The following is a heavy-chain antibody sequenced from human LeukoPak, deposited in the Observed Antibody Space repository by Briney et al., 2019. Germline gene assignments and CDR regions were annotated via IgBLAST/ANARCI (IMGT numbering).Heavy chain of an antibody. D-gene: IGHD4-17*01. CDR3: ARVPTVTTPRYTNYYYYYYMDV. CDR1: GYSISSGYY. Sequence: TSETLSLTCTVSGYSISSGYYWGWIRQPPGKGLEWIGSIYHSWSTYYNPSLKSRVTISVDTSKNQFSLKLSSVTAADTAVYYCARVPTVTTPRYTNYYYYYYMDVWGKGTTVTVSS. J-gene: IGHJ6*03. CDR2: IYHSWST. V-gene: IGHV4-38-2*02.